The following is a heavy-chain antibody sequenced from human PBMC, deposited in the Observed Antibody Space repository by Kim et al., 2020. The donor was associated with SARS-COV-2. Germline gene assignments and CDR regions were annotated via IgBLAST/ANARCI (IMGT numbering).Heavy chain of an antibody. CDR2: IYYSGST. V-gene: IGHV4-39*01. Sequence: SETLSLTCTVSGGSISSSVHYWGWIRQPPGKGLEWIASIYYSGSTYYNPSLKSRVTISIDTSKKQFSLKLSSVTAADTAVYYCARLPHELHPVPDYWGQGTLVTVSS. J-gene: IGHJ4*02. CDR1: GGSISSSVHY. D-gene: IGHD1-26*01. CDR3: ARLPHELHPVPDY.